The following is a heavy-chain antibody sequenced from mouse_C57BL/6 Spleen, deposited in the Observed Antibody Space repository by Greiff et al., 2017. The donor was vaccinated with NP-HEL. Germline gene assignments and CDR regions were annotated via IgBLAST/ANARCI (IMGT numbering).Heavy chain of an antibody. CDR2: IHPYSGST. J-gene: IGHJ4*01. Sequence: QVQLQQPGAELVKPGASVKLSCKASGYTFTSYWMHWVKQRPGQGLEWIGMIHPYSGSTNYNEKFKSKATLTVDKSSSTAYMQLSSLTSEDSAVYYCARSRDYYGSRGDAMDYWGQGTSVTVSS. CDR3: ARSRDYYGSRGDAMDY. V-gene: IGHV1-64*01. CDR1: GYTFTSYW. D-gene: IGHD1-1*01.